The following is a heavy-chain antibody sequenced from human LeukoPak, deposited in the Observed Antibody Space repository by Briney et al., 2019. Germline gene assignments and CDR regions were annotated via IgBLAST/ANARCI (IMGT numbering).Heavy chain of an antibody. V-gene: IGHV3-23*01. D-gene: IGHD6-13*01. J-gene: IGHJ4*02. CDR3: AKDIRAAAGTGLDY. CDR1: GFTFSSYA. Sequence: GGSLRLSCAASGFTFSSYAMSWVRQAPGKGLEWVSAISGSGGSTYYADSVKGRFSISRDNSKNTLYLQMNSLRAEDTALYYCAKDIRAAAGTGLDYWGQGTLVTVSS. CDR2: ISGSGGST.